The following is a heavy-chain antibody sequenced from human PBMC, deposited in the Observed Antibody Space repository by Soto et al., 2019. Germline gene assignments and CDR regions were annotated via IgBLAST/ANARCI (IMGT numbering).Heavy chain of an antibody. D-gene: IGHD4-17*01. CDR2: INGYNGYT. V-gene: IGHV1-18*01. CDR3: ARYERDYGVDSGYFDS. J-gene: IGHJ4*02. Sequence: QVQLVQSGGEVKKPASSVMVSCKTPCHSFPSFGISWVRQAPGQGPEWMGWINGYNGYTNRAQKFQDRVTMTTDTATSTAYMELRSQRFDDTAVYYCARYERDYGVDSGYFDSWGQGTLVIVSS. CDR1: CHSFPSFG.